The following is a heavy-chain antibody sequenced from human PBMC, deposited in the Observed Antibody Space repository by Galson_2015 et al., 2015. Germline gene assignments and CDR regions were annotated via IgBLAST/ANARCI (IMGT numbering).Heavy chain of an antibody. CDR1: GYTLTELS. CDR3: ATYVLRFLEWSQTAFDI. D-gene: IGHD3-3*01. J-gene: IGHJ3*02. Sequence: SVKVSCKVSGYTLTELSMHWVRQAPGKGLEWMGGFDPEDGETIYAQKFQGRVTMTEDTSTDTAYMELSSLRSEDTAVYYCATYVLRFLEWSQTAFDIWGQGTMVTVSS. V-gene: IGHV1-24*01. CDR2: FDPEDGET.